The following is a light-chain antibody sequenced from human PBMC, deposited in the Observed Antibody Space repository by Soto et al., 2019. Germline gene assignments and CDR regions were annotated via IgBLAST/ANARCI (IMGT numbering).Light chain of an antibody. CDR3: SSPTIINSPV. J-gene: IGLJ3*02. V-gene: IGLV2-14*01. CDR2: GVS. Sequence: QSVVTQPACVSASPGQSITISCTGGKNDIGSSDYVSWYQQHPGKSPKLIIYGVSNRPSGTSDRFSGSKSGNTASLTISGLQAGDEADYYCSSPTIINSPVFRGGTK. CDR1: KNDIGSSDY.